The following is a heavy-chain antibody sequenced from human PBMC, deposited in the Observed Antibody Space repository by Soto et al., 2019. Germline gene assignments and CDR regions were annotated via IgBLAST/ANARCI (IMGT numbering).Heavy chain of an antibody. D-gene: IGHD3-22*01. CDR3: AKGDSGFYDH. CDR2: ISSRSDI. CDR1: GFTFSTYS. Sequence: GGSLRLSCVGSGFTFSTYSINWVRQAPGKGLEWVSSISSRSDIYYADSVKGRFTISRDNSKNTLYLQINSLRAEDTAVFYCAKGDSGFYDHWGQGTLVTVSS. J-gene: IGHJ4*02. V-gene: IGHV3-21*01.